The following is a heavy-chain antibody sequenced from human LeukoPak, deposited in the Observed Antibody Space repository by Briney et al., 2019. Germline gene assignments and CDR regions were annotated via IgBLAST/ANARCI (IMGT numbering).Heavy chain of an antibody. CDR3: ARVTSGSQGYYMDV. CDR2: ISAYNGNT. D-gene: IGHD1-26*01. V-gene: IGHV1-18*01. J-gene: IGHJ6*03. CDR1: GYTFTSYG. Sequence: ASVEVSCKASGYTFTSYGISWVRQAPGQGLEWMGWISAYNGNTNYAQKLQGRVTMTTDTSTSTVYMELSSLRSEDTAVCYCARVTSGSQGYYMDVWGKGTTVTVSS.